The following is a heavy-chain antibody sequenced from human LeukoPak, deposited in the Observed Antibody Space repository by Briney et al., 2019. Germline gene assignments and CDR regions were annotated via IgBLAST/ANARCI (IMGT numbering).Heavy chain of an antibody. CDR2: IKQDGSEK. V-gene: IGHV3-7*03. J-gene: IGHJ3*02. Sequence: PGGSLRLSCAASGFTFSSYWMSWVRQAPGKGLEWVANIKQDGSEKYYVDSVKGRFTISRDNAKNSLYLQMNSLRAEDTAVYYCAIYDILTGTTPAFDIWGQGTMVTVSS. D-gene: IGHD3-9*01. CDR3: AIYDILTGTTPAFDI. CDR1: GFTFSSYW.